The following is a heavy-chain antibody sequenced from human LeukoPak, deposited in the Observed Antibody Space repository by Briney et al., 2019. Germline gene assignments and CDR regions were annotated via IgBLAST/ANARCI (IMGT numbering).Heavy chain of an antibody. CDR1: GGSFSDYF. Sequence: SETLPLTCAVYGGSFSDYFWSWIRQPPGKGLEWLGEINRSGSTNYNPSLKSRVTISVDTSKNQFSLKLSSVTAADTAVYYCARAGCSSTSCYMNDYYYMDVWGKGTTVTVSS. CDR2: INRSGST. CDR3: ARAGCSSTSCYMNDYYYMDV. V-gene: IGHV4-34*01. J-gene: IGHJ6*03. D-gene: IGHD2-2*02.